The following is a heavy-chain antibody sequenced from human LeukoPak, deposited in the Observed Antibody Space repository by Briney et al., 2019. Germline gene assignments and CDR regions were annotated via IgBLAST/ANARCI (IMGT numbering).Heavy chain of an antibody. Sequence: GGSLRLSCAASGFTFSSYGMSWVRQAPGTGLEWVSAISGSGGSTYYADSVKGRFTISRDNSKNTLYLQMNSLRAEDTALYYCAKAWSGSYFPYWGQGTLVTVSS. D-gene: IGHD3-10*01. CDR2: ISGSGGST. V-gene: IGHV3-23*01. J-gene: IGHJ4*02. CDR3: AKAWSGSYFPY. CDR1: GFTFSSYG.